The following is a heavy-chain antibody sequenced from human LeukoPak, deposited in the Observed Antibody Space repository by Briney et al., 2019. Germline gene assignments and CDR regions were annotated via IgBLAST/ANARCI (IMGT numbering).Heavy chain of an antibody. D-gene: IGHD6-19*01. CDR1: GYTFTSHG. CDR3: AREEAVAGKYYYGMDV. J-gene: IGHJ6*02. Sequence: ASVKVSCKASGYTFTSHGISWMRQAPGQGLEWMGWISAYNGNTNCAQKLQGRVTMTTDTSTSTAYMELRSLRSDDTAVYYCAREEAVAGKYYYGMDVWGQGTTVTVSS. CDR2: ISAYNGNT. V-gene: IGHV1-18*01.